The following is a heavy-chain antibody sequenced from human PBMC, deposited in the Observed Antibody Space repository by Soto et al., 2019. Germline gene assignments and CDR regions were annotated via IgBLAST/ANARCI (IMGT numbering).Heavy chain of an antibody. CDR2: ISGSGGST. Sequence: EVQLLESGGGLVQPGGSLRLSCAASGFTFSSYAMNWVRQAPGKGLEWVSAISGSGGSTYYADSVKGRFTISRDNSKNTLYLQMNSLRAEDTAVYYCAKMGKGRKEPAAHPGYYGMDVWGQGTTVTVSS. V-gene: IGHV3-23*01. J-gene: IGHJ6*02. D-gene: IGHD2-2*01. CDR3: AKMGKGRKEPAAHPGYYGMDV. CDR1: GFTFSSYA.